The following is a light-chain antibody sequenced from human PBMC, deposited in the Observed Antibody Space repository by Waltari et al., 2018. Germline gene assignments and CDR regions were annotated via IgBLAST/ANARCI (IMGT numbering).Light chain of an antibody. CDR3: QTWDTGIRV. CDR2: LNSDGSH. V-gene: IGLV4-69*01. CDR1: SGHSRYA. Sequence: QPVLTQSPSASASLGASVTLTCTLSSGHSRYAIAWHRQQQGKAPRYLMRLNSDGSHSKGDGIPDRFSGSSSGAERYLTISNLQSEDEADYYCQTWDTGIRVFGGGTRLTVL. J-gene: IGLJ2*01.